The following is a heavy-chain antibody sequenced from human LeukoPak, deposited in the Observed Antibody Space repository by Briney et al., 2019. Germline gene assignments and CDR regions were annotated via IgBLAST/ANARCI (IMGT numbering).Heavy chain of an antibody. Sequence: GGSLRLSCAASGFTCSSYAMHWVRQAPGKGLEWVAVITYDGSNKYYADSVKGRFTISRDNSKNTLYLQMNSLRAEDTAVYYCASDGRGRYCSGGSCYSDYWGQGTLVTVSS. CDR3: ASDGRGRYCSGGSCYSDY. CDR1: GFTCSSYA. V-gene: IGHV3-30*04. CDR2: ITYDGSNK. D-gene: IGHD2-15*01. J-gene: IGHJ4*02.